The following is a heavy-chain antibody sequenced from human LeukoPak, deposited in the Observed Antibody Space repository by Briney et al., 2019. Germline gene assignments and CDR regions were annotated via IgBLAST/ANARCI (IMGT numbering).Heavy chain of an antibody. D-gene: IGHD1-26*01. CDR2: IYYSGST. CDR1: GGSISSYY. V-gene: IGHV4-59*01. CDR3: ARVIGDSGSYWTYYYYMDV. J-gene: IGHJ6*03. Sequence: PSETLSLTCTVSGGSISSYYWSWIRQPPGKGLEWIGYIYYSGSTNYNPSLKSRVTISVDTSKNQFSLKLSSVTAADTAVYYCARVIGDSGSYWTYYYYMDVWGKGTTVTVSS.